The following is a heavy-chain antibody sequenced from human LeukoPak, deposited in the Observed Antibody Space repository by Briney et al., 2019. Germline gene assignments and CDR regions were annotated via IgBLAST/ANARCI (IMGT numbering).Heavy chain of an antibody. CDR2: INHSGST. V-gene: IGHV4-34*01. Sequence: SETLSLTCAVYGGSFSGYYWSWIRQPPGKGLEWIGEINHSGSTNYNPSLESRVTISVDTSKNQFSLKLSSVTAADTAVYYCARGRIVVVPAAQERGYYGSGAFDPWGQGTLVTVSS. CDR1: GGSFSGYY. D-gene: IGHD2-2*01. CDR3: ARGRIVVVPAAQERGYYGSGAFDP. J-gene: IGHJ5*02.